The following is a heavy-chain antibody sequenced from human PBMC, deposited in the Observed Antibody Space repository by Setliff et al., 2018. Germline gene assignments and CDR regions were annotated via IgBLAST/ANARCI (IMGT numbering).Heavy chain of an antibody. CDR3: RQAVVGRDVFDI. CDR1: GGSFDTYY. V-gene: IGHV4-34*01. D-gene: IGHD1-1*01. Sequence: SETLSLTCNVYGGSFDTYYWSWIRQPPGKGLEWFGEINHSGSGDYNPSFKGRVAISVDTSKKQFSLTLTSVTAADTALYYCRQAVVGRDVFDIWGQGTVVTVSS. CDR2: INHSGSG. J-gene: IGHJ3*02.